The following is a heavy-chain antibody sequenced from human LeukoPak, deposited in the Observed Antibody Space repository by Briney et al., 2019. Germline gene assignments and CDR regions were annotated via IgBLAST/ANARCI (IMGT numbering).Heavy chain of an antibody. J-gene: IGHJ4*02. CDR3: AREEQKAYYYESSGYLGDY. Sequence: ASVKVSCKATGYSFTAYYMHWVRQAPGQGLEWMGWINPNSGGTNYAQKFQGRVTMTRDTSISTAYMELSRLRSDDTAVYYCAREEQKAYYYESSGYLGDYWGQGTLVTVSS. CDR1: GYSFTAYY. CDR2: INPNSGGT. V-gene: IGHV1-2*02. D-gene: IGHD3-22*01.